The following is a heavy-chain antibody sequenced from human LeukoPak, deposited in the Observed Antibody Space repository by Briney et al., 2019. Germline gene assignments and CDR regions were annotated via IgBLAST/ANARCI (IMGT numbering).Heavy chain of an antibody. CDR3: AKSGGYGLIDY. CDR1: GGSISSGSYY. J-gene: IGHJ4*02. CDR2: IYSSGGT. D-gene: IGHD1-26*01. V-gene: IGHV4-39*01. Sequence: PSETLSLTCTVSGGSISSGSYYWSWIRQPPGKGLEWIGNIYSSGGTYYNASLQSRVTISIDTSKNQFSLRLNSVTAADTAMYYCAKSGGYGLIDYWGQGTRVTVSS.